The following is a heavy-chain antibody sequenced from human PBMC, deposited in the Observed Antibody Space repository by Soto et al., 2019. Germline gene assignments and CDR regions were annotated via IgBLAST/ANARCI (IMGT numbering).Heavy chain of an antibody. Sequence: TSETLSLTCTVSGGSITSYNWNWLRQPPGKALEWIGYVYNSGSTNYNPSLKSRVTISVDTSKNQFSLKVNSVTAADTAVYYCARVPDYWGQGILVTVSS. D-gene: IGHD2-2*01. J-gene: IGHJ4*02. CDR3: ARVPDY. CDR2: VYNSGST. V-gene: IGHV4-59*01. CDR1: GGSITSYN.